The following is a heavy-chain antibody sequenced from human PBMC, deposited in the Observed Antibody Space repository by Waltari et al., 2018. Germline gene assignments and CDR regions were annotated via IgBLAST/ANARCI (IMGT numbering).Heavy chain of an antibody. Sequence: QLQLQESGPGLVKPSETLSLTCTVSGGSISSSSYYWGWIRQPPGKGLEWIGSIYYSGSTYYNPSLKSRVTISVDTSKNQFSLKLSSVTAADTAVYYCARQDYSSGWHLDYWGQGTLVTVSS. CDR1: GGSISSSSYY. V-gene: IGHV4-39*01. D-gene: IGHD6-19*01. CDR3: ARQDYSSGWHLDY. J-gene: IGHJ4*02. CDR2: IYYSGST.